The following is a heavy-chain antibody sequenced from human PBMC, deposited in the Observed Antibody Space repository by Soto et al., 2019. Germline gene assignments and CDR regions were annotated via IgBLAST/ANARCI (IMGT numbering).Heavy chain of an antibody. CDR3: VSTGIAISGFWIET. D-gene: IGHD6-13*01. J-gene: IGHJ4*02. CDR1: VFTFIIYS. V-gene: IGHV3-23*01. CDR2: ISDSGDST. Sequence: WWSXRLSCLDSVFTFIIYSIILFRHAPEKGLEWVSGISDSGDSTEYADSVKGRFTISRDNSKNTLYMQMNSLRVEDTAIYYCVSTGIAISGFWIETWGQGTQV.